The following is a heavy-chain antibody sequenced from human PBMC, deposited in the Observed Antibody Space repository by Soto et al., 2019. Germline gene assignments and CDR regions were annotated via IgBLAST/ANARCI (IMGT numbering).Heavy chain of an antibody. CDR2: MHYSGST. J-gene: IGHJ5*02. CDR1: GASMRSTDYY. D-gene: IGHD6-13*01. CDR3: ARPGYSSSWFGFDP. Sequence: SETLSLTCSVSGASMRSTDYYWGWIRQPPNKGLEWIGSMHYSGSTFYNPSLKSRVTISVDTSKNQFSLKLTSVTAADTAVFYCARPGYSSSWFGFDPWGQGTLVTVSS. V-gene: IGHV4-39*01.